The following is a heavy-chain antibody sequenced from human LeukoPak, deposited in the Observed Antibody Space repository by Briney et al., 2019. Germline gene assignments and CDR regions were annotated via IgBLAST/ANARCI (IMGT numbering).Heavy chain of an antibody. D-gene: IGHD1-26*01. J-gene: IGHJ4*02. CDR3: ARVKIVVGAVDY. Sequence: SETLSLTCTVSGGSISSTTYYWGWIRQPPGKGLEWIGSIYHSGGTYYNPSLTSRVTISVGMSKNQFSLKLSSVTAADTAVYYCARVKIVVGAVDYWGQGTLVTVSS. CDR1: GGSISSTTYY. V-gene: IGHV4-39*07. CDR2: IYHSGGT.